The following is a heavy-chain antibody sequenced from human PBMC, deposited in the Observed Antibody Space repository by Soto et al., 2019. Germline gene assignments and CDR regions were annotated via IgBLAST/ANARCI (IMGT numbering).Heavy chain of an antibody. CDR1: GGSISSGGYY. D-gene: IGHD6-6*01. J-gene: IGHJ4*02. CDR2: IYYSGST. Sequence: SETLSLTCTVSGGSISSGGYYWSWIRQHPGKGLEWIGYIYYSGSTYYNPSLKSRVTISVDTSKNQFSLKLSSVTAADTAVYYCARGFSSIAALDYFDYWGQGTLVTVSS. V-gene: IGHV4-31*03. CDR3: ARGFSSIAALDYFDY.